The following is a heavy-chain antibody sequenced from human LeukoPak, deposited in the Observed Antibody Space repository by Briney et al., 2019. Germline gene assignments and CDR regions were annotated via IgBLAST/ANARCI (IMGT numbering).Heavy chain of an antibody. J-gene: IGHJ4*02. CDR2: IWYDGSNK. Sequence: GGSLRLSCAASGFTFSSYGMHWVRQAPGKGLEWVAVIWYDGSNKYYADSVKGRLTISRDNSKNTLYLQMNSLRAEDTAVYYCARDRAVAGINFDYWGQGTLVTVSS. CDR3: ARDRAVAGINFDY. CDR1: GFTFSSYG. D-gene: IGHD6-19*01. V-gene: IGHV3-33*01.